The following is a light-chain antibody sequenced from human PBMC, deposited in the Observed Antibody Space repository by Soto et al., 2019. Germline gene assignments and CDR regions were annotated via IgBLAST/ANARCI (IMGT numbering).Light chain of an antibody. V-gene: IGLV2-14*01. Sequence: QSALTQPASVSGSPGQSITISCTGTSSDVGGYNYVSWYQHHPGKAPKLMIYEVSNRPSGVPNRFSGSKSGNTASLTISGLQAEDEADYYCSSYTSSSTPCVFGTGTKVTVL. CDR2: EVS. CDR1: SSDVGGYNY. J-gene: IGLJ1*01. CDR3: SSYTSSSTPCV.